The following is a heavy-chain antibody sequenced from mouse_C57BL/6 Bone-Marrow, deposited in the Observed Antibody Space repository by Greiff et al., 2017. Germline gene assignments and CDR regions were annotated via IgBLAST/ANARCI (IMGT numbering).Heavy chain of an antibody. CDR3: ATYSNYVAWFAY. J-gene: IGHJ3*01. CDR1: GYTFTSYW. D-gene: IGHD2-5*01. Sequence: QVQLQQPGAELVKPGASVKLSCKASGYTFTSYWMHWVKQRPGRGLEWIGRIDPNRGGTKYNEKFKSKATLTVDKPSSTAYMQRSSLTSEDSAVYYCATYSNYVAWFAYWGQGTLVTVSA. V-gene: IGHV1-72*01. CDR2: IDPNRGGT.